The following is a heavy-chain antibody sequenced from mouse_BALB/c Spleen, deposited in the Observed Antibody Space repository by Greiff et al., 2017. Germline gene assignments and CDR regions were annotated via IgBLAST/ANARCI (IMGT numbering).Heavy chain of an antibody. CDR3: ARGAHAGAMDY. J-gene: IGHJ4*01. CDR1: GYTFTSYT. V-gene: IGHV1-4*01. Sequence: VQLQQSGAELARPGASVKMSCKASGYTFTSYTMHWVKQRPGQGLEWIGYINPSSGYTNYNQKFKDKATLTADKSSSTAYMQLSSLTSEDSAVYYCARGAHAGAMDYWGQGTSVTVSS. CDR2: INPSSGYT.